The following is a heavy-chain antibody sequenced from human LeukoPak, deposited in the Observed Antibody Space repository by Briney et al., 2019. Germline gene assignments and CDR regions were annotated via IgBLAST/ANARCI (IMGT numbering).Heavy chain of an antibody. CDR2: IYYSGST. CDR3: ARLGYISSWYPFDY. J-gene: IGHJ4*02. CDR1: GGSISSSSYY. D-gene: IGHD6-13*01. V-gene: IGHV4-39*01. Sequence: SETLSLTCTVSGGSISSSSYYCGWIRQPPGKGLEWIGSIYYSGSTYYNPSLKSRVTISVDTSKNQFSLKLSSVTAADTAVYYCARLGYISSWYPFDYWGQGTLVTVSS.